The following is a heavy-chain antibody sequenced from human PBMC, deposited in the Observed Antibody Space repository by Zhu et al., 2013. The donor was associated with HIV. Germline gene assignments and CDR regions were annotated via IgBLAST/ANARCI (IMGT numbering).Heavy chain of an antibody. J-gene: IGHJ4*02. CDR1: GGTSTHYA. CDR3: ARSFLPYTDTYPFDS. Sequence: QVRLVQSGPELKRPGSSIRVSCKASGGTSTHYAVNWVRQAPGQGLEWMGWISTSNPHTSYAKKFQGRVTMTTDSSTTTADMELRGLTSDDTAVYFCARSFLPYTDTYPFDSWGQGTLVTVSS. V-gene: IGHV1-18*01. CDR2: ISTSNPHT. D-gene: IGHD3-16*02.